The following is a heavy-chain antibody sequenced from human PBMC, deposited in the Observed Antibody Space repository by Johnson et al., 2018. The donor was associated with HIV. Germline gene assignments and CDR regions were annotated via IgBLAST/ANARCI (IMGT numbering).Heavy chain of an antibody. CDR2: IKQDGSEK. Sequence: VQLVESGGGVVQPGRSLRLSCVASGFTFSSYWMSWVRQAPGKGLEWVANIKQDGSEKYYVDSVKGRFTISRDNAKNSLYLQMNSLRAEDTAVYYCARGGRGVRITMIVVVPNDAFDIWGQGTMVTVSS. J-gene: IGHJ3*02. V-gene: IGHV3-7*01. CDR1: GFTFSSYW. CDR3: ARGGRGVRITMIVVVPNDAFDI. D-gene: IGHD3-22*01.